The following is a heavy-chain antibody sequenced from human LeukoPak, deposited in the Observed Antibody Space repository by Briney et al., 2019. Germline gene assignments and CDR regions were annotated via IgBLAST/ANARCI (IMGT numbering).Heavy chain of an antibody. D-gene: IGHD2-2*01. J-gene: IGHJ3*02. CDR2: VYTSGST. CDR1: GGSISSGSYY. CDR3: VRRLVVVPAAKTGDAFDI. Sequence: PSETVSLTCTVSGGSISSGSYYWSWIRQPAGKGLEWIGRVYTSGSTNYNPSLKSRVTISVDTSKNQFSLKLSSVTAADTAVYYCVRRLVVVPAAKTGDAFDIWGQGTMVTVSS. V-gene: IGHV4-61*02.